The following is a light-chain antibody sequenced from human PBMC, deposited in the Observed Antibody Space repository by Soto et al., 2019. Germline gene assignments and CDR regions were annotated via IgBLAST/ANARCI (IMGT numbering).Light chain of an antibody. CDR1: QSLFYSAYNKTY. CDR2: WAS. V-gene: IGKV4-1*01. Sequence: DIVMTQSPHSLTVSLGERATINCKSSQSLFYSAYNKTYLAWYQVKPRQSPNLLIYWASTRKSGVPDRFTGGGSGTDFTLTISNLRAEDVAVYYCQQRDNWPPLHTFGQGTKLEIK. CDR3: QQRDNWPPLHT. J-gene: IGKJ2*01.